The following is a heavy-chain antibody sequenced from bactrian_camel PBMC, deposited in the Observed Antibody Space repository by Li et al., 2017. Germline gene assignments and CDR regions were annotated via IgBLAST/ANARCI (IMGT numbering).Heavy chain of an antibody. CDR2: INLSGGST. J-gene: IGHJ4*01. CDR1: GFTFSELS. CDR3: AADCCVGWAKDDCN. Sequence: VQLVESGGGLVQPGGSLTISCAASGFTFSELSMSWVRQAPGKGLEWVSLINLSGGSTYSADSVKGRFTISRDNAKNTLYLQLDSLKTEDTALYYCAADCCVGWAKDDCNFGARGPRSPSP. D-gene: IGHD5*01. V-gene: IGHV3S1*01.